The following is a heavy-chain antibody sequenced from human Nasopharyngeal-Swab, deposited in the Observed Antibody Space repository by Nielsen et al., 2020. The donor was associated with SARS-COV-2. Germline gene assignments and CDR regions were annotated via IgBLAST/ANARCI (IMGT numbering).Heavy chain of an antibody. CDR1: GFTFSNYA. D-gene: IGHD3-10*01. CDR3: AKGVVPYGSGSRSDY. J-gene: IGHJ4*02. Sequence: GESLKISCAASGFTFSNYAMSWVRQAPGKGLEWVSAISGSGGSTYYADSVKGRFTISRDNSKNTLYLQMNSLRAEDTAVYYCAKGVVPYGSGSRSDYWGQGTLVTVSS. V-gene: IGHV3-23*01. CDR2: ISGSGGST.